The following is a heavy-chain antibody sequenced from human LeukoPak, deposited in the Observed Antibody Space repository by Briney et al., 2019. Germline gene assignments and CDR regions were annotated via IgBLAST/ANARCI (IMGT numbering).Heavy chain of an antibody. CDR3: ARDLRLYSYGTFAY. CDR1: GGSISSYY. Sequence: SETLSLTCTVSGGSISSYYWSWIRQPPGKGLEWIGYIYYSGSTNYNPSLKSRVTISVDTSKNQFSLKLSSVTAADTAVYYCARDLRLYSYGTFAYWAREPWSPSPQ. D-gene: IGHD5-18*01. V-gene: IGHV4-59*12. CDR2: IYYSGST. J-gene: IGHJ4*02.